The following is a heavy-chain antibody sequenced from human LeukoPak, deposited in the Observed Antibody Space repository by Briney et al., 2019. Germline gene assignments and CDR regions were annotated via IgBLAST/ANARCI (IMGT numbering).Heavy chain of an antibody. CDR1: GYTFTSYY. V-gene: IGHV1-46*01. J-gene: IGHJ5*02. D-gene: IGHD5-18*01. CDR2: INPSGGST. Sequence: GASVKVSCKASGYTFTSYYMHWVRQAPGQGLEWMGIINPSGGSTSYARKFQGRVTITADESTSTAYMELSSLRSEDTAVYYCARRVDTAMVGNWFDPWGQGTLVTVSS. CDR3: ARRVDTAMVGNWFDP.